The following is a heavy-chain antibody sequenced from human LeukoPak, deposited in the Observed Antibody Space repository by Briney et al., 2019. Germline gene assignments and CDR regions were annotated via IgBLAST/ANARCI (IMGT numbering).Heavy chain of an antibody. CDR3: AKECKLLPFDG. CDR2: IHNDEIDK. V-gene: IGHV3-30*02. J-gene: IGHJ4*02. Sequence: GGSLRLSCAASGFTFTTYGMHWVRQAPGKGLEWVAFIHNDEIDKFYADSVKGRFTISRDNSRNTLYLQMNSLRDDDTAVYYCAKECKLLPFDGWGQGTLVTVSS. CDR1: GFTFTTYG. D-gene: IGHD4-23*01.